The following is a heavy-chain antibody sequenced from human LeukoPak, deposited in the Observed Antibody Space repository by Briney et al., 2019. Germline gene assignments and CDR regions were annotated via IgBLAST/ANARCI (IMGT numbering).Heavy chain of an antibody. J-gene: IGHJ4*02. V-gene: IGHV3-7*01. CDR3: ARDFYDGFALDY. Sequence: GGSLRLSCAASGFIFNTHWMSWVRQAPGKGLEGVANINQDGSVKYHVDSVKGRLTISRDNAKNSLYLQMNSLRAEDTAVYYCARDFYDGFALDYWGQGTLVTVSS. D-gene: IGHD2/OR15-2a*01. CDR2: INQDGSVK. CDR1: GFIFNTHW.